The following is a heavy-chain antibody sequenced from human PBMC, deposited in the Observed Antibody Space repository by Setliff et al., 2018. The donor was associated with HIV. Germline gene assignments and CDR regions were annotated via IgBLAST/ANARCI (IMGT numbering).Heavy chain of an antibody. CDR3: ARSARFFYASGSRRYFDL. D-gene: IGHD3-10*01. CDR2: IYTSESS. J-gene: IGHJ2*01. V-gene: IGHV4-4*08. CDR1: GGSISSYY. Sequence: PSETLSLTCSVSGGSISSYYWSWIQQPPGKGLEWIGYIYTSESSNYNPSLKSRVTFSVDTSKNQFSLRLSSVTAADTAVYYCARSARFFYASGSRRYFDLWGRGTLVTVSS.